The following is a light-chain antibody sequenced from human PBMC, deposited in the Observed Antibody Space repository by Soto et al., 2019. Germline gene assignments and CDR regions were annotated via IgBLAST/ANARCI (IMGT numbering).Light chain of an antibody. CDR1: SSDVGGYNY. V-gene: IGLV2-14*01. CDR3: SSYTTSSAYVV. CDR2: DVS. Sequence: QSALTQPASVSGSPGQSITISCTGTSSDVGGYNYVSWYQQHPGKAPKVMICDVSNRPSGVSNRFSGSKSGNTASLTISGRQAEDEADYYCSSYTTSSAYVVFGGGTKVTVL. J-gene: IGLJ2*01.